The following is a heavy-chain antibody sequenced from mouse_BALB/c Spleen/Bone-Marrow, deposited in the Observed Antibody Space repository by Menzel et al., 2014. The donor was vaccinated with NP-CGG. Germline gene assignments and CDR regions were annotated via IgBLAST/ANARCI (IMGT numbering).Heavy chain of an antibody. J-gene: IGHJ3*01. CDR3: ARDNGFEGFAY. D-gene: IGHD1-2*01. Sequence: EVKLVESGGGLVKPGGSLKLSCAASGFTFSSYAMSWVRQTPEKRLEWVASISSGGSTYYPDSVKGRFTISRDNARNILYLQMSSLRSEDTAMYYCARDNGFEGFAYWGQGTLVTVSA. CDR2: ISSGGST. V-gene: IGHV5-6-5*01. CDR1: GFTFSSYA.